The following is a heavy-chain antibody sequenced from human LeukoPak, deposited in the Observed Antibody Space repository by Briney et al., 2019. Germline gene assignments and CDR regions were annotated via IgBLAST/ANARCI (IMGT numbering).Heavy chain of an antibody. CDR3: ARDLNTGWFDP. CDR2: IYSGGST. J-gene: IGHJ5*02. CDR1: GFTFSSYA. Sequence: GGSLRLSCAASGFTFSSYAMSWVRQAPGKGLEWVSVIYSGGSTYYADSVKGRFTISRHNSKNTLYLQMNSLRAEDTAVYYCARDLNTGWFDPWGQGTLVTVSS. V-gene: IGHV3-53*04.